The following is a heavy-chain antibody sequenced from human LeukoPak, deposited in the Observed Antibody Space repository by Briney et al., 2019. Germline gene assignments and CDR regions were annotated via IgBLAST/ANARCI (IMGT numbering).Heavy chain of an antibody. D-gene: IGHD5-18*01. Sequence: AGGSLRLSCAASGFTFSSYWMTWFRQAPGKGLEWVANIKQDGTEKMFVDSVKGRFTISRDNSKNTLYLQMNSLRADDTAVYYCAGVDAAMPDAFDIWGQGTTVTVSS. CDR3: AGVDAAMPDAFDI. V-gene: IGHV3-7*04. CDR2: IKQDGTEK. CDR1: GFTFSSYW. J-gene: IGHJ3*02.